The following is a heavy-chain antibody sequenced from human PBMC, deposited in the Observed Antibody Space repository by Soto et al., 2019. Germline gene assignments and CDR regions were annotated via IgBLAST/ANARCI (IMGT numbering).Heavy chain of an antibody. V-gene: IGHV4-38-2*02. CDR2: IYHGGTT. D-gene: IGHD6-19*01. CDR1: GYSISSGSY. CDR3: ARVHVMVVAGSTFDY. J-gene: IGHJ4*01. Sequence: SETLSLTCTVSGYSISSGSYRAWIRQPPGKGPEWIASIYHGGTTFYNPSHKSRITISVDTYNNQFSLKLTPVTAADTAVYYCARVHVMVVAGSTFDYWGHGPLVTVSS.